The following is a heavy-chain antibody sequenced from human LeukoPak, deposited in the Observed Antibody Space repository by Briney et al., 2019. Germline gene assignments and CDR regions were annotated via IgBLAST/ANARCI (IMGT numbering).Heavy chain of an antibody. D-gene: IGHD3-3*01. Sequence: SETLSLTCTVSGGSISSGSHYWSWIRQPAGKGLERIGRIYTSGITNYNPSLKSRVTISVDTSKNQFSLTLSSVTAADTAVYYCARGLASGYPPVPFDSWGQGTLVTVSS. V-gene: IGHV4-61*02. CDR1: GGSISSGSHY. CDR3: ARGLASGYPPVPFDS. CDR2: IYTSGIT. J-gene: IGHJ4*02.